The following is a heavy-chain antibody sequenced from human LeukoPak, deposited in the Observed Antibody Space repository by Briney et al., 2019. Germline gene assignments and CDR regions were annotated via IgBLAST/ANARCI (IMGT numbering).Heavy chain of an antibody. CDR3: AREPQGLAPFDI. CDR2: ISAYNGNT. D-gene: IGHD5-12*01. CDR1: GYTFTSYG. J-gene: IGHJ3*02. V-gene: IGHV1-18*04. Sequence: ASVKVSCKASGYTFTSYGISWVRQAPGQGLEWMGWISAYNGNTNYAQKLQGRVTMTTDASTSTAYMELRSLRSDDTAVYYCAREPQGLAPFDIWGQGAMVTVSS.